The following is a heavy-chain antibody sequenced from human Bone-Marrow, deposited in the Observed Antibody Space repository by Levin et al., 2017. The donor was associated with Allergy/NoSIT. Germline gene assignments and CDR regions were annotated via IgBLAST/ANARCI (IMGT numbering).Heavy chain of an antibody. CDR2: IYYSGST. J-gene: IGHJ6*02. D-gene: IGHD2-8*01. Sequence: TTSETLSLTCTVSGGSISSYYWSWIRQPPGKGLEWIGYIYYSGSTNYNPSLKSRVTISVDTSKNQFSLKLSSVTAADTAVYYCARARVSPYYYGMDVWGQGTTVTVSS. CDR3: ARARVSPYYYGMDV. V-gene: IGHV4-59*01. CDR1: GGSISSYY.